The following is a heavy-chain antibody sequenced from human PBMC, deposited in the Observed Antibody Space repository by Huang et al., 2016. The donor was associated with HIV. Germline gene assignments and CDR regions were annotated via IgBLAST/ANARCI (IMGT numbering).Heavy chain of an antibody. CDR1: GGSISSSSYY. Sequence: LQLQESGPGLVKSSETLSLICTVSGGSISSSSYYWGWIRQPPGKGPEGIGSIYYSGNTYYNPPLKSRVTISVDTSKNQFSLKVNSVTAADMAVYYCARHGRVAGHYYNNMDVWGRGTTVTVSS. J-gene: IGHJ6*02. CDR3: ARHGRVAGHYYNNMDV. D-gene: IGHD6-19*01. CDR2: IYYSGNT. V-gene: IGHV4-39*01.